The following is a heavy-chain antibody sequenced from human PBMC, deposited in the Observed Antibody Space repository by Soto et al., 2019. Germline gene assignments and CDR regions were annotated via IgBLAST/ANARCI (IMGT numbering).Heavy chain of an antibody. D-gene: IGHD2-15*01. CDR1: GYTFTDQY. V-gene: IGHV1-2*02. J-gene: IGHJ5*02. CDR2: INPKSGGT. Sequence: QVQLVQSGAEVKKPGASVKVSCKASGYTFTDQYLHWVRQAPGQGLEWMGWINPKSGGTKYVQKLKGRVTMTRDTSINTAYMDLSRLRSDDSAVYYCAREIRGGGTLNWFDPWGQGTLVTVSS. CDR3: AREIRGGGTLNWFDP.